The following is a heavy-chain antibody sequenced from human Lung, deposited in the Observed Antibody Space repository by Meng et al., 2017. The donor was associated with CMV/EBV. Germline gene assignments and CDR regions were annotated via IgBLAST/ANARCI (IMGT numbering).Heavy chain of an antibody. V-gene: IGHV3-30*03. Sequence: QVQLVESGGGVVQPWGSLRLSCAASGFTINAYPMHRVRQVPGKGLDWVTVDGNNKYYADSVKGRFTISRDNSRNTLDLQMDSLRTEDTAIYYCARENLELQGTVDYWGQGTLVTVSS. CDR1: GFTINAYP. D-gene: IGHD1-7*01. J-gene: IGHJ4*02. CDR3: ARENLELQGTVDY. CDR2: DGNNK.